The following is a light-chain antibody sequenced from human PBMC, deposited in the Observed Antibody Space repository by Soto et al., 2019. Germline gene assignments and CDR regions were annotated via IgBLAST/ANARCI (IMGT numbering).Light chain of an antibody. J-gene: IGKJ3*01. Sequence: EIVMTQSPASLSVSPGERATLSCRASQSVSSNLAWYHQKPGQAPRLLIYGASTRATGIPARFSGSGSGTEFTLTISSLQSEDFAVYYCQQYNNRPFTFGPGTKVDIK. CDR2: GAS. CDR3: QQYNNRPFT. CDR1: QSVSSN. V-gene: IGKV3-15*01.